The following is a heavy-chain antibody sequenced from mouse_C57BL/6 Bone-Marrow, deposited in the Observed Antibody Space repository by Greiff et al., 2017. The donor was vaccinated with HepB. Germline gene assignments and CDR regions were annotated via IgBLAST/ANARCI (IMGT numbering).Heavy chain of an antibody. D-gene: IGHD1-1*01. CDR1: GFTFTDYY. J-gene: IGHJ4*01. Sequence: EVKLVESGGGLVQPGGSLSLSCAASGFTFTDYYMSWVRQPPGKALEWLGFIRNKANGYTTEYSASVKGRFTISRDNSQSILYLQMNALRAEDSATYYCARYRGTTVVWDAMDYWGQGTSVTVSS. V-gene: IGHV7-3*01. CDR3: ARYRGTTVVWDAMDY. CDR2: IRNKANGYTT.